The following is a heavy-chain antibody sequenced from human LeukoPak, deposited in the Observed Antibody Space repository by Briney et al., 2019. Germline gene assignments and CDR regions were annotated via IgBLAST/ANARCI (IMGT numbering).Heavy chain of an antibody. Sequence: SETLSLTCTVSGXSISRYHWSWVRQPPGKGLEWIGYIYSSGSTNYNPSLKSRVTISLDTSKNQFSLRLSSVTAADTAMYYCARQDYTTGWYFLDQWGQGTLVTVSS. CDR1: GXSISRYH. CDR2: IYSSGST. J-gene: IGHJ4*02. D-gene: IGHD6-19*01. V-gene: IGHV4-59*01. CDR3: ARQDYTTGWYFLDQ.